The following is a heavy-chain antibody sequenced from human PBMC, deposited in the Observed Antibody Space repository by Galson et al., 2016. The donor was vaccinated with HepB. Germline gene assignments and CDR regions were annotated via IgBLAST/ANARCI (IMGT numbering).Heavy chain of an antibody. V-gene: IGHV1-46*01. CDR1: GYTFTSNF. Sequence: SVKVSCKASGYTFTSNFIHWVRQAPGQGLEWMGIINPSGGSTFYTQKFQGRVIMTSDTSTTTVHLEVASLRFEDTAVYYCARGIRKPGYWGRGTLVTVSS. CDR2: INPSGGST. J-gene: IGHJ4*02. D-gene: IGHD1-14*01. CDR3: ARGIRKPGY.